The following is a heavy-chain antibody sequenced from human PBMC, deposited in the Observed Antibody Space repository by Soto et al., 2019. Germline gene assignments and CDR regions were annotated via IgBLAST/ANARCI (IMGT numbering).Heavy chain of an antibody. Sequence: SETLSLTCTVSGDSISSYYWSWIRQPPGKGLEWIGYIYYSGSTNYNPSLKSRVTISVDTPKNQFSLKLTSVTAADTAVYYCARGGSSGYQQFDYWGQGTLVTVSS. CDR3: ARGGSSGYQQFDY. CDR2: IYYSGST. D-gene: IGHD3-22*01. V-gene: IGHV4-59*01. J-gene: IGHJ4*02. CDR1: GDSISSYY.